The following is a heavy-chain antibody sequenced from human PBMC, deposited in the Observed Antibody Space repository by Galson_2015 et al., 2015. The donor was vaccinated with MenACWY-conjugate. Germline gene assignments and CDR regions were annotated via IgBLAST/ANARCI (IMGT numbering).Heavy chain of an antibody. V-gene: IGHV4-34*01. D-gene: IGHD3-3*01. J-gene: IGHJ4*02. Sequence: GEIRRGGITNYNPSLKGRVTISGDTSTNQISLHLTSVTAADTAVYYCATWRGYIYGFGRDFWGQGTRVTVSS. CDR2: IRRGGIT. CDR3: ATWRGYIYGFGRDF.